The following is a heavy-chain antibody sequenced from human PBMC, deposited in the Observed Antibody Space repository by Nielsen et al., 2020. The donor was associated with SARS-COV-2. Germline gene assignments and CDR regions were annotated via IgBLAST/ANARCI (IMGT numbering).Heavy chain of an antibody. J-gene: IGHJ4*02. D-gene: IGHD3-16*01. CDR1: GGSFSGYY. CDR3: ARESRVWRIYYFDY. CDR2: INHSGST. Sequence: SETLSLTCAVYGGSFSGYYWSWIRQPPGKGLEWIGEINHSGSTNYNPSPKSRVTISVDTSKNQFSLKLSSVTAADTAVYYCARESRVWRIYYFDYWGQGTLVTVSS. V-gene: IGHV4-34*01.